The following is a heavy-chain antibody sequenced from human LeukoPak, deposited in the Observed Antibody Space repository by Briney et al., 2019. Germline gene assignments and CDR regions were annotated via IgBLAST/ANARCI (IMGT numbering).Heavy chain of an antibody. V-gene: IGHV3-23*01. Sequence: PGGSLRLSCAASGFTFSSYAMTWVRQAPGKGLAWVSSISKSDGSTYYADSVKGRFTLSRDNSKNTVYLHMDSLRVEDTAIYYCARGALIPDFRGQGTLVTVSS. D-gene: IGHD2-21*01. CDR2: ISKSDGST. CDR3: ARGALIPDF. CDR1: GFTFSSYA. J-gene: IGHJ4*02.